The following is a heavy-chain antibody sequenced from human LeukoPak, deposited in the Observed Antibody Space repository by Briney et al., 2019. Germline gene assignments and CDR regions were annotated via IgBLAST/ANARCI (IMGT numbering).Heavy chain of an antibody. Sequence: SETLSLTCAVYGGSFSGYYWSWIRQPPGKGLEWIGEINHSGSTNYNPPLKSRVTISVDTSKNQFSLKLSSVTAADTAVYYCARRYRYYYTIDYWGQGTLVTVSS. CDR2: INHSGST. CDR1: GGSFSGYY. V-gene: IGHV4-34*01. J-gene: IGHJ4*02. CDR3: ARRYRYYYTIDY. D-gene: IGHD3-3*01.